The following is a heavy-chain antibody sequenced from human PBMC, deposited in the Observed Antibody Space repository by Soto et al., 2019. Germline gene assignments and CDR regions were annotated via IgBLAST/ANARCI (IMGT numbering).Heavy chain of an antibody. V-gene: IGHV4-4*02. D-gene: IGHD1-26*01. CDR2: IHHSGST. J-gene: IGHJ6*03. Sequence: QVQLQESGPGLVKPSGTLSLTCAVSGGSVTISKWWSWVRQTPGKGLEWIGQIHHSGSTNYNPSLTSRVTISVDKSKNQFSLEMKSVTAADTAVYYCARGGYYFYMDVWGKGTTVTVSS. CDR3: ARGGYYFYMDV. CDR1: GGSVTISKW.